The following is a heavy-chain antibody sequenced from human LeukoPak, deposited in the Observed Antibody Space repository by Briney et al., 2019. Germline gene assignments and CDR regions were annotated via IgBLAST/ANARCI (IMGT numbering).Heavy chain of an antibody. J-gene: IGHJ6*02. CDR1: GFTFSSYA. CDR2: ISWNSGSI. Sequence: PGGSLRLSCAASGFTFSSYAMSWVRQAPGKGLEWVSGISWNSGSIGYADSVKGRFTISRDNAKNSLYLQMNSLRAEDTALYYCAKGRLERFLEWSRWDYYCYGMDVWGQGTTVTVSS. D-gene: IGHD3-3*01. CDR3: AKGRLERFLEWSRWDYYCYGMDV. V-gene: IGHV3-9*01.